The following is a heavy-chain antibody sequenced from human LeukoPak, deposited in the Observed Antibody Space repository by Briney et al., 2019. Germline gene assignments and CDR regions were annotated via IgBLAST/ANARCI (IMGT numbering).Heavy chain of an antibody. D-gene: IGHD6-19*01. V-gene: IGHV4-59*08. CDR2: ISYSGST. CDR3: ARHIDNGWYAF. J-gene: IGHJ4*02. Sequence: PSETLSLTCTVSGGSISSYYWSLIRQPPGKGLEWIGYISYSGSTNYNPSLKSRVTMSVDRSRNQFSLKLNSVTAADTAVYYCARHIDNGWYAFWGQGTLVTVSS. CDR1: GGSISSYY.